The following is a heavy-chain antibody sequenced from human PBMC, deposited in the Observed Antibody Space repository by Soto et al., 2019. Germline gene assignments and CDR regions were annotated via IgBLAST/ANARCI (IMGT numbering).Heavy chain of an antibody. V-gene: IGHV4-30-4*01. CDR1: GGSINSGFYY. J-gene: IGHJ4*02. CDR2: IDYTGYT. CDR3: ARDPRETEYGNYVNS. D-gene: IGHD4-17*01. Sequence: VQLQESGPGLLKPSQTLSLTCTVSGGSINSGFYYWSWIRQPPGKGLEWIGYIDYTGYTFYNPSLKSRLNISIDTSKKQFSLRLTSVTAADTALYYCARDPRETEYGNYVNSWGQGTLVTISS.